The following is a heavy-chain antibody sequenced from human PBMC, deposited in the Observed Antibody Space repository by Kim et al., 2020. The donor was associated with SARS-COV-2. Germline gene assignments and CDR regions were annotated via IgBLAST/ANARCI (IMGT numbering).Heavy chain of an antibody. D-gene: IGHD4-17*01. CDR3: ARDRLMTTENGMDV. V-gene: IGHV3-30*07. Sequence: DDVKGRFTISRDNSKNTLYLQMNSLRAEDTAVYYCARDRLMTTENGMDVWGQGTTVTVSS. J-gene: IGHJ6*02.